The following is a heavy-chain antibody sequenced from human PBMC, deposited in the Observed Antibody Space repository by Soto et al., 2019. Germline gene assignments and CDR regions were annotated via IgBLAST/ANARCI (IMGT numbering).Heavy chain of an antibody. CDR2: ISGSGGST. J-gene: IGHJ4*02. CDR1: GFTFSSYA. Sequence: GGSLRLSCAASGFTFSSYAMSWVRQAPGKGLEWVSAISGSGGSTYYADSVKGRFTISRDNSKNTLYLQMNSLRAEDTAVYYCAKDRTYCYDSSGPFDYWGQGTLVTVSS. CDR3: AKDRTYCYDSSGPFDY. V-gene: IGHV3-23*01. D-gene: IGHD3-22*01.